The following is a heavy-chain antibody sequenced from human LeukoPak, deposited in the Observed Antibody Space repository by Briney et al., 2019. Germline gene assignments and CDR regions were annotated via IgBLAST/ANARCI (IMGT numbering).Heavy chain of an antibody. J-gene: IGHJ4*02. Sequence: GESLKISCKGSGYSFTTYWIGWVRQMPGKGLEWMGIIYPGDSDTRYSPSFQGQVTISADKSISTAYLQWSSLKASDTAMYYCARLTYYYGSGSYYLYPHFDYWGQGTLVTVSS. V-gene: IGHV5-51*01. D-gene: IGHD3-10*01. CDR3: ARLTYYYGSGSYYLYPHFDY. CDR2: IYPGDSDT. CDR1: GYSFTTYW.